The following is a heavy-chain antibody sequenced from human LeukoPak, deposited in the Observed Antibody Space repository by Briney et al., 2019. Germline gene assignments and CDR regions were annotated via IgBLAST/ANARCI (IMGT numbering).Heavy chain of an antibody. CDR3: ARGNDFTMIVVVTNRDFDY. CDR2: INPSGGST. CDR1: GYTFTSYY. J-gene: IGHJ4*02. D-gene: IGHD3-22*01. V-gene: IGHV1-46*01. Sequence: ASVNVSCKASGYTFTSYYMHWVRQAPGQGLEWMGIINPSGGSTSYAQKFQGRVTMARDTSTSTVYMELSSLRSEDTAVYYCARGNDFTMIVVVTNRDFDYWGQGTLVTVSS.